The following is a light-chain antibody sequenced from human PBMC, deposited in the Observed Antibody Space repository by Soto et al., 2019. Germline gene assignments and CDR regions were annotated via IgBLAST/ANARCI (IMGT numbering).Light chain of an antibody. CDR1: SSDVGAYNY. Sequence: QSVLTQPASVSESPGQSITISCTGTSSDVGAYNYVSWYQQHPGKAPKLMIYEVSNRPSGVSNRFSGSKSGNTASLTISGLQGEDEADYYCSSYTSSSIFVFGTGTKFTVL. J-gene: IGLJ1*01. V-gene: IGLV2-14*01. CDR3: SSYTSSSIFV. CDR2: EVS.